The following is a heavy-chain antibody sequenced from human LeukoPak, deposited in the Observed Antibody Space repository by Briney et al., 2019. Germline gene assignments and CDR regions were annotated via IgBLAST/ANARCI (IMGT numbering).Heavy chain of an antibody. CDR2: IIPILGIA. D-gene: IGHD2-2*01. V-gene: IGHV1-69*02. CDR3: ARLSIVVVPAAPGDYYYYGMDV. J-gene: IGHJ6*02. Sequence: SVKVSSKASGGTFSSYTISWVRQAPGQGLEWMGRIIPILGIANYAQKFQGRVTITADKYTSTAYMELSSLRSEDTAVYYCARLSIVVVPAAPGDYYYYGMDVWGQGTTVTVSS. CDR1: GGTFSSYT.